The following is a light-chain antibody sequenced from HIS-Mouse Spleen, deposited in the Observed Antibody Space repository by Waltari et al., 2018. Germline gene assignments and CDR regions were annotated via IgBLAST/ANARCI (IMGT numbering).Light chain of an antibody. CDR2: DDS. Sequence: SYVLTQPPSVSVAPGQTARITCGGNNIGSKSVHWYQQKPGQAPVLVVYDDSDRPSGIPGRFSGSNSGNTATLTSSRVEAGDEADYYCQVWDSSSDRVFGTGTKVTVL. CDR1: NIGSKS. CDR3: QVWDSSSDRV. J-gene: IGLJ1*01. V-gene: IGLV3-21*02.